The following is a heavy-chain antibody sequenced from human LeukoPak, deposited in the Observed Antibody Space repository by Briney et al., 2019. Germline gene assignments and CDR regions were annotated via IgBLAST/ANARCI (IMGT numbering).Heavy chain of an antibody. D-gene: IGHD5-12*01. J-gene: IGHJ4*02. CDR1: GGSLSSGNCY. Sequence: PSETLSLTCTVSGGSLSSGNCYWSWIRQPPGKGLEWIGYIYYSGSTNYNPSLESRVTISVDTSQNQFSLKLSSVTAADTAVYYCARLRGYHYGDGRGYYFDYWGQGTLVTVSS. CDR2: IYYSGST. CDR3: ARLRGYHYGDGRGYYFDY. V-gene: IGHV4-61*01.